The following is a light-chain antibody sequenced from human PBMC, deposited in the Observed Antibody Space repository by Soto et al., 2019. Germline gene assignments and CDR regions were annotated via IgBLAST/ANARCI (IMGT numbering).Light chain of an antibody. CDR3: SPYTSSSTPYV. Sequence: QSALTQPASVSGSPGQSITISCTGTSSDVGGYNYVSWYQQHPGKAPKLMIYDVSNRPSGGSNRFSGSKSGNTASLTISGLEAEDEAEYYCSPYTSSSTPYVFGTGTKVTVL. V-gene: IGLV2-14*01. CDR1: SSDVGGYNY. CDR2: DVS. J-gene: IGLJ1*01.